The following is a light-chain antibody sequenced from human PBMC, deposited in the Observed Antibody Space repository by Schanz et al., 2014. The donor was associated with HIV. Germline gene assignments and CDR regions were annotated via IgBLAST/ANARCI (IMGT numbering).Light chain of an antibody. CDR1: SSDVGNYNY. CDR2: EVF. J-gene: IGLJ1*01. Sequence: QSALTQPASVSGSPGQSITISCTGTSSDVGNYNYVSWYQQHPGKAPKLMIYEVFKRPSGVSNRLSGSKSANTASLTISGLQAEDEGDYYCCSYAVSNKYVFGTGTKLTVL. V-gene: IGLV2-14*01. CDR3: CSYAVSNKYV.